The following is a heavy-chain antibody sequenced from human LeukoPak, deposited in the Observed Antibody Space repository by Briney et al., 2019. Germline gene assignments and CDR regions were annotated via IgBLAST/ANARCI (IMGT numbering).Heavy chain of an antibody. V-gene: IGHV4-34*01. CDR2: INHSGST. CDR1: GGSFSAYY. CDR3: ARGITMVRGVIITTSNWFDP. Sequence: PSETLSLTCAVYGGSFSAYYWSWIRQPPGKGLEWIGEINHSGSTNYNPSLKSRVTISVDTSKNQFSLKLSSVTAADTAVYYCARGITMVRGVIITTSNWFDPWGQGTLVTVSS. D-gene: IGHD3-10*01. J-gene: IGHJ5*02.